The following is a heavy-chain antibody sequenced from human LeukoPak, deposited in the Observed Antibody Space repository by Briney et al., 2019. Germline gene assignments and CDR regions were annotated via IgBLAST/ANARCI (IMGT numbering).Heavy chain of an antibody. V-gene: IGHV3-11*06. Sequence: GGSLRLPCAASGFTFSDYYMSWVRQAPGKGLEWVSYISSRSSSTDYADSVKGRFTISRDNPNNALYLQMNSLSAEDTSMYHCVKDRSGAYSFDYWGQGALVTVSS. D-gene: IGHD1-26*01. CDR3: VKDRSGAYSFDY. CDR2: ISSRSSST. J-gene: IGHJ4*02. CDR1: GFTFSDYY.